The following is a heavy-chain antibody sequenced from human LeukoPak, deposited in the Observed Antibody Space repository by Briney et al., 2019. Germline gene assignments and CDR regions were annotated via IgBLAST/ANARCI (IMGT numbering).Heavy chain of an antibody. D-gene: IGHD1-14*01. J-gene: IGHJ6*02. CDR3: PRLTRYYYGMDV. CDR1: GYSFTSYD. V-gene: IGHV1-8*01. CDR2: MNPNSGNT. Sequence: EASVKVSCKASGYSFTSYDINGLRQATGQGVEGMGWMNPNSGNTGYAQNFQGGVTMTRNNSINTAYMELSSLTSDDTAVYYCPRLTRYYYGMDVWGQGTTVTVSS.